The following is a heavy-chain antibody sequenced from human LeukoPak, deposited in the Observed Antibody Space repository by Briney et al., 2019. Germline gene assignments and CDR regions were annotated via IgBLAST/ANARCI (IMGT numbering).Heavy chain of an antibody. CDR1: RFTFSSYW. D-gene: IGHD5-12*01. V-gene: IGHV3-7*05. J-gene: IGHJ4*02. CDR2: IRQDGSEK. CDR3: AREGGYGGVFDY. Sequence: GGSLRLSCAASRFTFSSYWMTWVRQAPGKGLEWVANIRQDGSEKYYVGSVKGRFTISRDNTKNSLYLQMNSLRAEDTAVYYCAREGGYGGVFDYWGQGTLVTVSS.